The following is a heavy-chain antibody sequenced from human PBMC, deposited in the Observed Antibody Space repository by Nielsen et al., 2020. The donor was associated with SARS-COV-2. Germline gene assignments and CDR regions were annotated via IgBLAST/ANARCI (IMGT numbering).Heavy chain of an antibody. Sequence: ASVKVSCKASGYTFTSYYMHWVRQAPGQGLEWMGIINPSGGSTSYAQKLQGRVTMTTDTSTSTAYMELRSLRSDDTAVYYCARVDDSSGYCLRNWFDPWGQGTLVTVSS. D-gene: IGHD3-22*01. J-gene: IGHJ5*02. CDR3: ARVDDSSGYCLRNWFDP. CDR2: INPSGGST. V-gene: IGHV1-46*01. CDR1: GYTFTSYY.